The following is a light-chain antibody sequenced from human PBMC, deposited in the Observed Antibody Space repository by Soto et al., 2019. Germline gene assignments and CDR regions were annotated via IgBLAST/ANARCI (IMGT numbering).Light chain of an antibody. Sequence: QLTQSPSSLPASVGDRISITCRASRDTNMLVNWFQHKPGKAPKLLIYGGSTLIGGVPSRFRATGSGTVFTLIISSLQPEDFATYFCQKSDTVPWTFGQGTKVEVK. CDR3: QKSDTVPWT. CDR1: RDTNML. V-gene: IGKV1-39*01. CDR2: GGS. J-gene: IGKJ1*01.